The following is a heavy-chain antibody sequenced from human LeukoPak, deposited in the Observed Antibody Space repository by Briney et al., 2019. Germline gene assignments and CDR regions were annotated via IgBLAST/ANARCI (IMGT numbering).Heavy chain of an antibody. CDR2: INPNSGGT. D-gene: IGHD5-12*01. CDR1: GYSFTGYY. V-gene: IGHV1-2*02. Sequence: ASMKVSCKASGYSFTGYYMHWVRQAPGQGLEWMGWINPNSGGTNYAQKFQGRVTMTRDTSISTAYMELSRLRSDDTAVYYCARGSYSGYDAKIDYWGQGTLVTVSS. CDR3: ARGSYSGYDAKIDY. J-gene: IGHJ4*02.